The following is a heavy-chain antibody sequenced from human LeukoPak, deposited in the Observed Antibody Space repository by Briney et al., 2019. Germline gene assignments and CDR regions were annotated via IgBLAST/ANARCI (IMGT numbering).Heavy chain of an antibody. V-gene: IGHV5-51*01. D-gene: IGHD3-22*01. CDR1: GYIFTSYW. J-gene: IGHJ4*02. Sequence: GESLKISFKGSGYIFTSYWIGWVRQMPGKGLEWMGIIYPGDSDTRYSPSFQGQVTISADKSITTAYPQWSSLKASDTAMYYCARRTSSSGFALGYWGQGTLVTVSS. CDR2: IYPGDSDT. CDR3: ARRTSSSGFALGY.